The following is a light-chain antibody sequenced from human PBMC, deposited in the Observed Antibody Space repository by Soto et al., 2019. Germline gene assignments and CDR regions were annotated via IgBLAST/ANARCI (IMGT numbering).Light chain of an antibody. CDR3: QQFSSYPLT. Sequence: ETMLTQSPATLSLSPGERATLSCRASQSISRSLAWYQQKPGQAPRLLIYAASSRATGIPVRFSGSGSGTDFTLTISRLEPEDFAVYYCQQFSSYPLTFGGGTKVDIK. CDR2: AAS. CDR1: QSISRS. V-gene: IGKV3-20*01. J-gene: IGKJ4*01.